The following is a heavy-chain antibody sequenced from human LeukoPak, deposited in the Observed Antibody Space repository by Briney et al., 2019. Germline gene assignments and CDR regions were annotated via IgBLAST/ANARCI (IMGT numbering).Heavy chain of an antibody. CDR1: GYSFTSYW. V-gene: IGHV5-51*01. CDR2: IYPGDSDT. CDR3: ARHSYDYDSSGYYLDY. D-gene: IGHD3-22*01. J-gene: IGHJ4*02. Sequence: GESLKISCQGSGYSFTSYWIGWVRQMPGKGLEWMGIIYPGDSDTRYSPSFQGQVTISADKSISTAYLQWSSLKASDTAMYYCARHSYDYDSSGYYLDYWGQGTLVTVSS.